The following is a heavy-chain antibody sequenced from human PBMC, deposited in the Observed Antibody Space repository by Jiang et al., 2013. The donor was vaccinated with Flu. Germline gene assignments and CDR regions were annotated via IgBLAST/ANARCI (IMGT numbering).Heavy chain of an antibody. D-gene: IGHD3-10*01. CDR2: YSGGST. CDR3: ARDLYGSGSYLNYYMDV. J-gene: IGHJ6*03. V-gene: IGHV3-53*04. Sequence: LSCAASGFTVSSNYIEPGSGQAPREGAGVGLSYYSGGSTYYADSVKGRFTISRHNSKNTLYLQMNSLRAEDTAVYYCARDLYGSGSYLNYYMDVWGKGTTVTVSS. CDR1: GFTVSSNY.